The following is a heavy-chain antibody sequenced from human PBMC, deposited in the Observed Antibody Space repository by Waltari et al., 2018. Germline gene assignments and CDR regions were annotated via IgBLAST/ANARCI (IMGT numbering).Heavy chain of an antibody. CDR1: GGSRRSSSYY. J-gene: IGHJ2*01. D-gene: IGHD4-17*01. V-gene: IGHV4-39*02. Sequence: QLQLQESGPGLVKPSETLSLTCTVSGGSRRSSSYYCSWLRQSPGEGLEWLGSTYDGGSTYYNPSLKSRLTMSVDTSKNHFSLKLNSVTAADTAVYYCARGDLYPGFFALWGRGTLVTVSS. CDR2: TYDGGST. CDR3: ARGDLYPGFFAL.